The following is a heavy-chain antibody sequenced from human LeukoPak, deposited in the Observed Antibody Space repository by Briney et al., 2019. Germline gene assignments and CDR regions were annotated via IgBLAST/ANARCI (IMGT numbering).Heavy chain of an antibody. CDR1: GGSISSSSYY. Sequence: PSETLSLTCTVSGGSISSSSYYWGGVRQPPGKGLEWIGEVYHSGGTNYNPSLKSRVTISVDKSKNQFSLKLSSVTAADTAVYYCARTYTDYAVSFFDYWGQGALVTVSS. CDR3: ARTYTDYAVSFFDY. V-gene: IGHV4-39*07. CDR2: VYHSGGT. D-gene: IGHD4-17*01. J-gene: IGHJ4*02.